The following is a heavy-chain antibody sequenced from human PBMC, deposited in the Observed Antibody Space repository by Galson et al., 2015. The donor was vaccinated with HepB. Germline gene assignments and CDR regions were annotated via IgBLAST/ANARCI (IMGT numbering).Heavy chain of an antibody. D-gene: IGHD2-15*01. CDR2: IYYSGST. V-gene: IGHV4-31*03. J-gene: IGHJ6*03. CDR1: GGSISSGGYY. CDR3: ARYDSTNSYYYMDV. Sequence: TLSLTCTVSGGSISSGGYYWSWTRQHPGKGLEWIGYIYYSGSTYYNPSLKSRVTISVDTSKNQFSLKLSSVTAADTAVYYCARYDSTNSYYYMDVWGKGTTVTVSS.